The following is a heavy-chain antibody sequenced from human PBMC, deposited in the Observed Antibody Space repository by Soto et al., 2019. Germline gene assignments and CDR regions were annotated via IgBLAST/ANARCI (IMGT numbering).Heavy chain of an antibody. CDR3: AGFFGSGFDY. D-gene: IGHD6-19*01. J-gene: IGHJ4*02. CDR1: GFTFSTDS. V-gene: IGHV3-48*02. Sequence: EVQLVESGGGLVQPGGSLRLSCVASGFTFSTDSMNWVRQAPGKGLEWVAHISTSGATRYYADSVKGRFTISRDNAKTSVYLQMDSLRNEDTAVYYCAGFFGSGFDYWGQGTLVTVSS. CDR2: ISTSGATR.